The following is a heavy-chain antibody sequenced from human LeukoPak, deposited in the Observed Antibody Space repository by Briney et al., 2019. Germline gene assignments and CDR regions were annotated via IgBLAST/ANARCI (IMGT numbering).Heavy chain of an antibody. CDR3: AKEKIAAAYIALDY. Sequence: GGSLRLSCAASGFTFSSYAMSWVRQAPGKGLEWVSGISWNSGSIGYADSVKGRFTISRDNAKNSLYLQMNSLRAEDTALYYCAKEKIAAAYIALDYWGQGTLVTVSS. V-gene: IGHV3-9*01. CDR1: GFTFSSYA. CDR2: ISWNSGSI. D-gene: IGHD6-13*01. J-gene: IGHJ4*02.